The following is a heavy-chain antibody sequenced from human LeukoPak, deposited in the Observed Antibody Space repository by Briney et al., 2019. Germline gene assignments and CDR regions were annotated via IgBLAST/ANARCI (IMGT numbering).Heavy chain of an antibody. CDR1: GGSISSSNYY. D-gene: IGHD5/OR15-5a*01. Sequence: ASETLSLTCTVSGGSISSSNYYWGWIRQPPGKGLEWIGSFYYGGSTYYNPSLTSRVTMSVDTSKNQFSLKLNSVTAADTAVYYCATYLRFAGPPAFWGQGTLVTVSS. J-gene: IGHJ4*02. V-gene: IGHV4-39*01. CDR2: FYYGGST. CDR3: ATYLRFAGPPAF.